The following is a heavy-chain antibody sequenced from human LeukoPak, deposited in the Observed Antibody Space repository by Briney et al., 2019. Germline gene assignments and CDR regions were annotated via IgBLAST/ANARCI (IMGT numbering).Heavy chain of an antibody. Sequence: SVTLSLTCAVYGGSFSGYYWSWIRQPPGKGPEWIGEINHSGSTNYNPSLKSRVTISVDTSKNQFSLKLSSVTAADTAVYYCARRQRGYSYGYYFDYWGQGTLVTVSS. J-gene: IGHJ4*02. CDR3: ARRQRGYSYGYYFDY. CDR1: GGSFSGYY. CDR2: INHSGST. V-gene: IGHV4-34*01. D-gene: IGHD5-18*01.